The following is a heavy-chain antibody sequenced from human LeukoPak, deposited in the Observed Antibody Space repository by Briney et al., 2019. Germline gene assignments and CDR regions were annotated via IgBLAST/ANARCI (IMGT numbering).Heavy chain of an antibody. V-gene: IGHV1-8*01. D-gene: IGHD3-3*01. CDR3: ARDRFESKGRYYDFWSGNPHSDY. J-gene: IGHJ4*02. Sequence: ASVKVSCKASGYTFTSYDINWVRQATGQGLEWMGWMNPNSGNTGYAQKFQGRVTMTRDTSTSTVYMELSSLRSEDTAVYYCARDRFESKGRYYDFWSGNPHSDYWGQGTLVTVSS. CDR1: GYTFTSYD. CDR2: MNPNSGNT.